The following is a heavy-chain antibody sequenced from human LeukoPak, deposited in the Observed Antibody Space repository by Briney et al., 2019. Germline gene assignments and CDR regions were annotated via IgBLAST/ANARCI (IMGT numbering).Heavy chain of an antibody. D-gene: IGHD5-24*01. CDR2: IKQDGSKK. J-gene: IGHJ4*02. CDR3: TRVGYIDEGIDY. V-gene: IGHV3-7*04. CDR1: GFPFSSYW. Sequence: PGGSLGLSCVASGFPFSSYWMTWVRQAPGKGLEWVVNIKQDGSKKSYVDSVKGRFTISRDNAKNSLYLQMNSLRAEDTAIYYCTRVGYIDEGIDYWGQGTLVTVSS.